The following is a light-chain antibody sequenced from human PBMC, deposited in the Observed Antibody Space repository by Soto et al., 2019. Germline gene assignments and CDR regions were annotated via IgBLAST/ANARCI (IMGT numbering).Light chain of an antibody. V-gene: IGKV3-20*01. CDR2: GAS. CDR1: QSVSSSY. CDR3: QQYGSSRT. J-gene: IGKJ1*01. Sequence: EIVLTQSPGTLSLSPGERATLSCRASQSVSSSYLAWSQQKPGQAPRLLIYGASSTATGIPGRFSGSGSGTDFTLTISRLEPEDFAVYYCQQYGSSRTFGQGTKVDIK.